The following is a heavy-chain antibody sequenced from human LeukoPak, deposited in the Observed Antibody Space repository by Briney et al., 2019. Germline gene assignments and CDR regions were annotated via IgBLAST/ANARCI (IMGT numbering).Heavy chain of an antibody. CDR2: IQSDGGNE. D-gene: IGHD7-27*01. V-gene: IGHV3-30*02. CDR1: GFSFSTSG. J-gene: IGHJ4*02. CDR3: VRDGAHWDLDY. Sequence: GGSLRLSCAASGFSFSTSGMHWIRQAPGKGLEWVAFIQSDGGNEYYADSVKGRFTISRDNSKNMVHLQMNSLRAEDTAMYYCVRDGAHWDLDYWGQGTLVTVSS.